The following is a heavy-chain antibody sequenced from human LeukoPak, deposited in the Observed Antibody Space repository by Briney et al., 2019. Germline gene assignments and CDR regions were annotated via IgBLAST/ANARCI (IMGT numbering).Heavy chain of an antibody. CDR1: GYTFTSYA. CDR2: INTGNGNT. V-gene: IGHV1-3*03. CDR3: ATADYGDYGLDY. Sequence: ASVKVSCKASGYTFTSYAMHWVRQAPGQRPEWMGWINTGNGNTKYSQEFQGRVTITRDTSASTAYMELSSLRSEDMAVYYCATADYGDYGLDYWGQGTLVTVSS. D-gene: IGHD4-17*01. J-gene: IGHJ4*02.